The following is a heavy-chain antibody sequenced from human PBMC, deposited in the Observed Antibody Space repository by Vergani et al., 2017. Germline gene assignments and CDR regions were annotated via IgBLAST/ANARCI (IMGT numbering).Heavy chain of an antibody. V-gene: IGHV3-21*01. Sequence: EVQLLQSEGAVVQPGGSLRLSCVASGFTFSSHAMSWVRQGHGQGLEWVSSISSSSSYIYYADSVKGRFTISRDNAKNSLYLQMNSLRAEDTAVYYCARDLFYYDSSGYYSGFFDYWGQGTLVTVSS. CDR1: GFTFSSHA. D-gene: IGHD3-22*01. CDR3: ARDLFYYDSSGYYSGFFDY. J-gene: IGHJ4*02. CDR2: ISSSSSYI.